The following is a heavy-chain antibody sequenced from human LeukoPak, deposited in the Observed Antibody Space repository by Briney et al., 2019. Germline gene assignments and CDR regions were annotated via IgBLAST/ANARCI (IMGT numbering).Heavy chain of an antibody. J-gene: IGHJ5*02. CDR3: ARGYCSGGNCYFGINWFDP. V-gene: IGHV4-39*07. CDR1: GDSISSYY. Sequence: SETLSLTCTVSGDSISSYYWGWIRQPPGRGLEWVGSMYYGGSTYYNPPLESRVTISVDTSKNQFSLELSSVTAADTAVYYCARGYCSGGNCYFGINWFDPWGQGTLVTVSS. D-gene: IGHD2-15*01. CDR2: MYYGGST.